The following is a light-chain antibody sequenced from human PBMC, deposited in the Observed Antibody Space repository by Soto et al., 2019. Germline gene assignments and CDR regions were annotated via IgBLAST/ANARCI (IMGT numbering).Light chain of an antibody. J-gene: IGKJ2*01. CDR2: KAS. CDR3: QQYNSYSGYT. Sequence: DIQMTQSPSTLSASVGDRVTITCRASQSISSWLAWYQQKPGKAPKLLIYKASSLESGVPSRFSGSGSGTEFTLTISSLQPDDVATYYCQQYNSYSGYTCGQGTNLEIK. V-gene: IGKV1-5*03. CDR1: QSISSW.